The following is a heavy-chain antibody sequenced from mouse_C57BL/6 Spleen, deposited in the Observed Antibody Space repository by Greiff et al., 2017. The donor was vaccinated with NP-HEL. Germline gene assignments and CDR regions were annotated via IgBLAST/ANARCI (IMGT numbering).Heavy chain of an antibody. CDR2: IYPSDSET. CDR3: ARPYYYGSSWGFAY. D-gene: IGHD1-1*01. J-gene: IGHJ3*01. V-gene: IGHV1-61*01. Sequence: VQLQQPGAELVRPGSSVKLSCKASGYTFTSYWMDWVKQRPGQGLEWIGNIYPSDSETHYNQKFKDKATLTVDKSSSTAYMQLSSLTSEDSAVYYCARPYYYGSSWGFAYWGQGTLVTVSA. CDR1: GYTFTSYW.